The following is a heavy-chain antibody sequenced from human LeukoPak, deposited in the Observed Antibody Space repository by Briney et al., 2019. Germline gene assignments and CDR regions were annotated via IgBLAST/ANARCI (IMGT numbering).Heavy chain of an antibody. CDR3: ARDRCSGGRCYSLSVGYMDV. J-gene: IGHJ6*03. CDR2: ISSSSTTI. Sequence: PGGTLSLSCAGSGFTFSSYSMNWVRQAPGKGLEWVSYISSSSTTIYYADSVKGRFTISRDNAKNSLYLQMNSLRAEDTAVYYCARDRCSGGRCYSLSVGYMDVWGKGTTVTVSS. V-gene: IGHV3-48*01. D-gene: IGHD2-15*01. CDR1: GFTFSSYS.